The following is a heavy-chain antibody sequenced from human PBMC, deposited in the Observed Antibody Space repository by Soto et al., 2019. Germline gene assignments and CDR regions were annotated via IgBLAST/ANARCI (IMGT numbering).Heavy chain of an antibody. D-gene: IGHD2-8*02. CDR3: ARTPIGYCSGGTCSNWFDP. Sequence: SETLSLSCTVSGGSISSYYWSWIRQPPGKGLEWIGYIYYSGSTNYNPSLKSRVTMSVDPSKNQVSLRLTSVTATDTAVYYCARTPIGYCSGGTCSNWFDPCGQGTLVTVSS. CDR2: IYYSGST. V-gene: IGHV4-59*08. J-gene: IGHJ5*02. CDR1: GGSISSYY.